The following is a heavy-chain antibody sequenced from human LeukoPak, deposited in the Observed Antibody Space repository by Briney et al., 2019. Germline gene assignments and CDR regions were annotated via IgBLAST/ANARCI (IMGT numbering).Heavy chain of an antibody. V-gene: IGHV4-39*01. Sequence: SETLSLTCTVSGGSISSSSYYWGWLRQPPGKGLEWIGNIYYIGSTYYNPSLKSRVTISVDTSKNQFSLKLSPVTAADTAVYYCARHIGGRYYYYYMDVWGKGTTVTISS. CDR3: ARHIGGRYYYYYMDV. CDR2: IYYIGST. CDR1: GGSISSSSYY. D-gene: IGHD3-16*02. J-gene: IGHJ6*03.